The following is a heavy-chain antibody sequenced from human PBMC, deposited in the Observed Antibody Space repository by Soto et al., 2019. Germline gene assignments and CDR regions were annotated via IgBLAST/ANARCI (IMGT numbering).Heavy chain of an antibody. D-gene: IGHD2-21*01. CDR1: GGPFTSYA. Sequence: QVQLVQSGAEVKKPGSSVKVSCKASGGPFTSYAISWVRQAPGQGLEWMGGIIPIFGTANYAEKFQGRVTITADESTRKTYMEMSSRRSEDTAVYYCAREGRDCYSYGIDVWGQGTTVTVSS. J-gene: IGHJ6*02. CDR3: AREGRDCYSYGIDV. V-gene: IGHV1-69*12. CDR2: IIPIFGTA.